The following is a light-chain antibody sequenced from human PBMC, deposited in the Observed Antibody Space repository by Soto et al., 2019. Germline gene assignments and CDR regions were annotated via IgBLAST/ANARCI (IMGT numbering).Light chain of an antibody. J-gene: IGLJ2*01. CDR1: SSDLGGYNF. CDR3: SSYAGINTVV. Sequence: QSALTQPPSASGSPGQSVTISCTGTSSDLGGYNFVSWYQQHPGKAPKLMIYEVSNRPSGVPDRFSGSKSGNTASLTVSGLQAEDEADYYCSSYAGINTVVFGGGTKLTVL. CDR2: EVS. V-gene: IGLV2-8*01.